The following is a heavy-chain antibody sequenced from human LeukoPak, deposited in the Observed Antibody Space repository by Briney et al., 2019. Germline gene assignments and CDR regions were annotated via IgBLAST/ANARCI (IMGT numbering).Heavy chain of an antibody. CDR2: IGGYNTDA. V-gene: IGHV1-18*01. Sequence: ASVKVSCKTSGYTFSSYGISWVRQAPGQGLERMGWIGGYNTDANSAQKLQGRVTMTTDTSTNTAYMELRNLRSDDTAVYYCARDLCFSTSCYVDYWGQGTLVTVSS. CDR3: ARDLCFSTSCYVDY. D-gene: IGHD2-2*01. J-gene: IGHJ4*02. CDR1: GYTFSSYG.